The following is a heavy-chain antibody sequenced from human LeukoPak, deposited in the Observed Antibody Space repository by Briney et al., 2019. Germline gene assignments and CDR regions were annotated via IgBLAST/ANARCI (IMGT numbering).Heavy chain of an antibody. CDR3: ATRSGIAARPYYYYYMDV. V-gene: IGHV3-48*01. J-gene: IGHJ6*03. CDR2: ISSSSSTI. Sequence: PGGSLRLSCAASGFTFSSYSMNWVRQAPGKGLEWVSYISSSSSTIYYADSVKGRFTISRDNSKNTLYLQMNSLRAEDTAVYYCATRSGIAARPYYYYYMDVWGKGTTVTVSS. D-gene: IGHD6-6*01. CDR1: GFTFSSYS.